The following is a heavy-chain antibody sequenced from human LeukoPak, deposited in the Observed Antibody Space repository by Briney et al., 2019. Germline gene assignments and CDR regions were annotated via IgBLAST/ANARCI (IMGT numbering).Heavy chain of an antibody. J-gene: IGHJ5*02. Sequence: PGGSLRLSCAASGFTFSSYGMHWVRQAPGKGLEWVAFIRYDGSNKYYADSVKGRFTISRDNSKNTLYLQMNSLRAEDTAVYYCAREGHDYGDYGWFDPWGQGTLVTVSS. V-gene: IGHV3-30*02. CDR3: AREGHDYGDYGWFDP. CDR1: GFTFSSYG. CDR2: IRYDGSNK. D-gene: IGHD4-17*01.